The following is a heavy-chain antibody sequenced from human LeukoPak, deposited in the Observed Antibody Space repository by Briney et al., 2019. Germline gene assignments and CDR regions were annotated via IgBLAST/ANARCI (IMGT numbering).Heavy chain of an antibody. D-gene: IGHD6-19*01. CDR2: ISSSSRYL. J-gene: IGHJ4*02. V-gene: IGHV3-21*01. Sequence: PGGSLRLSCAASGFTLSNYNMNWVRQAPGKGLEWASSISSSSRYLFFADSVKGRFTISRDNTKNSLYLQMNSLRVDDTAVYYCARDAVTGYSSGWYKPFPFDYWGQGSLVTVSS. CDR1: GFTLSNYN. CDR3: ARDAVTGYSSGWYKPFPFDY.